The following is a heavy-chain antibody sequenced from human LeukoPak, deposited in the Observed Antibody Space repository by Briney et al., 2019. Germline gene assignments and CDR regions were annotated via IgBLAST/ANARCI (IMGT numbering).Heavy chain of an antibody. V-gene: IGHV4-39*01. J-gene: IGHJ4*02. CDR2: MYYSGST. CDR3: ARRTYGSGIDY. Sequence: SETLSLTCTVSGGSFSSSSYYWGWIRQPPGKGLEWIGSMYYSGSTYYNASLRSRVTISVDTSKNQFSLKLSSVTAADTAVYYCARRTYGSGIDYWGQGTLVTVSS. CDR1: GGSFSSSSYY. D-gene: IGHD3-10*01.